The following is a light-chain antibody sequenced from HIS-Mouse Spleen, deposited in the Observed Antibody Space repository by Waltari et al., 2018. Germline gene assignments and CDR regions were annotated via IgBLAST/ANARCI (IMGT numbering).Light chain of an antibody. CDR2: DAS. CDR3: QQSSSLPWT. V-gene: IGKV6D-21*02. Sequence: EIVLTKSPDFQSVGPKEKVPITCRASQSIRSCLPWYQQKPDQAPKLLINDASQTITGVPSRFSGSGSGTDFTLTINSLEAEDAAAYYCQQSSSLPWTFGQGTKVEIK. CDR1: QSIRSC. J-gene: IGKJ1*01.